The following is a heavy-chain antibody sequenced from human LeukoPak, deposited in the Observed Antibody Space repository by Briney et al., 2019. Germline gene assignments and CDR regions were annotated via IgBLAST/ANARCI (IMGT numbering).Heavy chain of an antibody. V-gene: IGHV3-23*01. CDR3: AKVTGPGSYLADAFDI. J-gene: IGHJ3*02. CDR1: GLTFSSYG. D-gene: IGHD3-10*01. CDR2: ISGSGDST. Sequence: PGGSLRLSCAASGLTFSSYGMNWVRQAPGKGLEWVSSISGSGDSTYHADSVRGRFTVSRDNSKNTLYLQMKSLRAEDTAVYYCAKVTGPGSYLADAFDIWGHGTVVSVSS.